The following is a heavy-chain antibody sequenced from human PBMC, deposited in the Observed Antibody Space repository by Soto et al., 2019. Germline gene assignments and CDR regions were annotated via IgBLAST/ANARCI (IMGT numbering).Heavy chain of an antibody. V-gene: IGHV1-18*04. CDR1: GYTFTSYG. D-gene: IGHD3-22*01. CDR2: ISAYNGNT. J-gene: IGHJ3*02. CDR3: ARVQKVVIKSQRRAFDI. Sequence: GASVKVSCKASGYTFTSYGISWVRQAPGQGLEWMGWISAYNGNTNYAQKLQGRVTMTTDTSTSTAYMELRSLRSDDTAVYYCARVQKVVIKSQRRAFDIWGQGTMVTV.